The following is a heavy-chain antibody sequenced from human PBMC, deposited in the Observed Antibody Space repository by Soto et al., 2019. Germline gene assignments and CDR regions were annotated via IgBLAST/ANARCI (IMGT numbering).Heavy chain of an antibody. D-gene: IGHD4-17*01. V-gene: IGHV4-30-4*01. CDR1: GGPISSGDYY. Sequence: SETLSLTCTVSGGPISSGDYYWGWIRHPPGKGLEWIGYIYYSGSTYYSPSLKSRVTISVDTSKNQFSLKLSSVTAADTAVYYCARGRPSRYGDYVALWGQGTLVTVSS. CDR3: ARGRPSRYGDYVAL. J-gene: IGHJ4*02. CDR2: IYYSGST.